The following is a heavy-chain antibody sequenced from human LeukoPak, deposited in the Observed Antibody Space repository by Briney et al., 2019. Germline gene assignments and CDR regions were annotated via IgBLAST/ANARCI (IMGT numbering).Heavy chain of an antibody. CDR2: ISSSSSTI. CDR1: GFTFSSYS. J-gene: IGHJ4*02. V-gene: IGHV3-48*01. D-gene: IGHD3-10*01. Sequence: GGSLRLSCAASGFTFSSYSMNWVRQAPGKGLEWVSYISSSSSTIYYADSVKGRFTISRDNAKNSLYLQMNSLRAEDTAVYYCARALYGSGSPYWGQGTLVTVSS. CDR3: ARALYGSGSPY.